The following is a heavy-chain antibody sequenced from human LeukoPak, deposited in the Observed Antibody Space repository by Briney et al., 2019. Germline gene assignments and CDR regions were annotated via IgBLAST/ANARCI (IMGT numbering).Heavy chain of an antibody. CDR2: ISYDGSNK. CDR3: ARDRDIVLVPTAPDY. D-gene: IGHD2-2*01. Sequence: PGGSLRLSCAASGFTFSSYAMHWVRQAPGKGLEWVAVISYDGSNKYYADSVKGRFTISRDNSKNTLYLQMNSLRAEDTAVYYCARDRDIVLVPTAPDYWGLGTLVTVSS. CDR1: GFTFSSYA. J-gene: IGHJ4*02. V-gene: IGHV3-30-3*01.